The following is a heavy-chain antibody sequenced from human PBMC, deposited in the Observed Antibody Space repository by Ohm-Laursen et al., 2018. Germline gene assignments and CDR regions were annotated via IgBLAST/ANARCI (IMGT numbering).Heavy chain of an antibody. D-gene: IGHD3-22*01. CDR1: GASISSYY. Sequence: TLSLTCSVSGASISSYYWTWIRQPPGKGLEWIGHFYHSGGTNNNPSFKSRVTISIDTSKNQVSLNLSSVTAADTAVYYCARLARYSSADYYYYYGMDVWGQGTTVTVSS. V-gene: IGHV4-59*01. J-gene: IGHJ6*02. CDR2: FYHSGGT. CDR3: ARLARYSSADYYYYYGMDV.